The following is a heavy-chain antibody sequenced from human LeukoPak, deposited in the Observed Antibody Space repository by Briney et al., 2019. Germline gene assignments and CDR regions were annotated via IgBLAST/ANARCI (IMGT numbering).Heavy chain of an antibody. Sequence: GGSLRLSCAASGFTFDDYGMSWVRQAPGKGLERVSGINWNGGSTGYADSVKGRFTISRDNAKNSLYLQMNSLRAEDTALYYCARGFTYYYGSGAPDYYMDVWGKGTTVTVSS. CDR3: ARGFTYYYGSGAPDYYMDV. CDR2: INWNGGST. V-gene: IGHV3-20*04. J-gene: IGHJ6*03. D-gene: IGHD3-10*01. CDR1: GFTFDDYG.